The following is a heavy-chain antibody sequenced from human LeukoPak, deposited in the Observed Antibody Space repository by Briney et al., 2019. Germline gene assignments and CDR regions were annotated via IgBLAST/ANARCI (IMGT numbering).Heavy chain of an antibody. CDR3: ARSGENYGYDWFDP. J-gene: IGHJ5*02. D-gene: IGHD5-18*01. V-gene: IGHV4-59*01. CDR2: IYYSGST. Sequence: PSETLFLTCAVYGGSFSGYYWSWIRQPPGKGLEWIGYIYYSGSTNYNPSLKSRVTISVDTSKNQFSLKLSSVTAADTAVYYCARSGENYGYDWFDPWGQGTLVTVSS. CDR1: GGSFSGYY.